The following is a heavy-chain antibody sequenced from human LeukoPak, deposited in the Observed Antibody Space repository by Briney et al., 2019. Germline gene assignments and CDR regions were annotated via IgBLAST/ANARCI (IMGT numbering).Heavy chain of an antibody. Sequence: PGGSLRLSCAASGFTFSTYSMNWVRQAPGKGLEWISYISHGSTRIFYADSVEGRFTVSRDDAKNALFLQMNSLRVEDTAVYYCARVGTAEGTLEDYWGQGTLVTVSS. CDR3: ARVGTAEGTLEDY. CDR1: GFTFSTYS. D-gene: IGHD6-13*01. J-gene: IGHJ4*02. CDR2: ISHGSTRI. V-gene: IGHV3-48*01.